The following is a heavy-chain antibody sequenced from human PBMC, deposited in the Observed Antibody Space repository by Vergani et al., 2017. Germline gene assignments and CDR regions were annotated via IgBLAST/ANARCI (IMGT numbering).Heavy chain of an antibody. Sequence: EVQLVESGGGLLQPGRSLRLSCAASGFTFDDYAMHWVRQAPGKGQEWVSGISWNSGSIGYADSVKGRVTISRDNAKNSLYLQMNSLRAEDTALYYCAKDQSGYYGHFDYWGQGTLVTVSS. D-gene: IGHD3-3*01. CDR2: ISWNSGSI. CDR1: GFTFDDYA. V-gene: IGHV3-9*01. CDR3: AKDQSGYYGHFDY. J-gene: IGHJ4*02.